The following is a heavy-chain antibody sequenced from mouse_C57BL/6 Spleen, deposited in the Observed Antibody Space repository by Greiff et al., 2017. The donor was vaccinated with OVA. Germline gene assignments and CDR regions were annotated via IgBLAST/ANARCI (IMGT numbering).Heavy chain of an antibody. CDR3: ARRGYDYDDVDY. CDR1: GYTFTSYW. CDR2: IDPSDSYT. D-gene: IGHD2-4*01. J-gene: IGHJ2*01. Sequence: QVQLQQPGAELVKPGASVKLSCKASGYTFTSYWMQWVKQRPGQGLEWIGEIDPSDSYTNYNQKFKGKATLTVDTSSSTAYMQLSSLTSEDSAFYYCARRGYDYDDVDYWGQGTTLTVSS. V-gene: IGHV1-50*01.